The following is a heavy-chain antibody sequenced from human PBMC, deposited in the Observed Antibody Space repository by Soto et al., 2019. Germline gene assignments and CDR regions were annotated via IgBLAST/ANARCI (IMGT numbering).Heavy chain of an antibody. CDR3: ASLVRADY. D-gene: IGHD6-13*01. CDR1: GCTFSSYW. Sequence: GALRLSGSASGCTFSSYWMHWVRQAPGKGLVWVSLINSDGSSTSYADSVKVRFTISRDNAKNTRYLQMNSLRAEDTAVYYCASLVRADYWGQGTLVTVYS. CDR2: INSDGSST. J-gene: IGHJ4*02. V-gene: IGHV3-74*01.